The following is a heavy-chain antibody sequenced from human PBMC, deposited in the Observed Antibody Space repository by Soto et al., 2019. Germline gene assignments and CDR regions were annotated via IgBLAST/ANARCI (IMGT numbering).Heavy chain of an antibody. V-gene: IGHV4-39*01. Sequence: SETLSLTCTVSGGSISGSSYYWGWIRQPPGKGLEWIGSIYYSGSTYYNPSLKSRVTISVDTSKNQFSLKLSSVTAADTAVYYCARRHWLHYFDPWGQGTLVTVSS. J-gene: IGHJ5*02. CDR3: ARRHWLHYFDP. CDR2: IYYSGST. D-gene: IGHD1-1*01. CDR1: GGSISGSSYY.